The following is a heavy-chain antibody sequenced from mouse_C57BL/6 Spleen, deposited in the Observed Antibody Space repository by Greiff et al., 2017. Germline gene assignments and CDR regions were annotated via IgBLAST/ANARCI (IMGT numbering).Heavy chain of an antibody. CDR2: IHPNSGST. V-gene: IGHV1-64*01. CDR3: ARWGDYYGGAWFAY. Sequence: QVQLQQPGAELVKPGASVKLSCKASGYTFTSYWMHWVKQRPGQGLEWIGMIHPNSGSTNYNEKFKSKATLTVDKSSSTAYMQLSSLTSEDSAVYYGARWGDYYGGAWFAYGGQGTLVTVSA. J-gene: IGHJ3*01. CDR1: GYTFTSYW. D-gene: IGHD1-1*01.